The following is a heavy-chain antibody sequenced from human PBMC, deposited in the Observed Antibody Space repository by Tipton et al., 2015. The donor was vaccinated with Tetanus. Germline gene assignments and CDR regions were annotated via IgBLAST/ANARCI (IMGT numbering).Heavy chain of an antibody. V-gene: IGHV4-39*01. D-gene: IGHD4-17*01. CDR1: GASISSSRRFD. CDR3: ARTKVTIGWGFFDS. J-gene: IGHJ4*02. CDR2: ISYSGST. Sequence: LRLSCTVSGASISSSRRFDCGWIRQPPGKGLEWIGTISYSGSTSYSPSLKSRVTMSVDTSRNQFSLNLTSVTAADSAFYYCARTKVTIGWGFFDSWGQGTLVTVSS.